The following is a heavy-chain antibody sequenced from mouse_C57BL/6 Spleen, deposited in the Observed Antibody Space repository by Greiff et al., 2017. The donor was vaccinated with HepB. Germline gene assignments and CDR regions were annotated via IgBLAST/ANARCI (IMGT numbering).Heavy chain of an antibody. CDR3: ARLAYQDFDV. V-gene: IGHV1-61*01. CDR2: IYPSDSET. D-gene: IGHD6-5*01. Sequence: QVQLQQPGAELVRPGSSVKLSCKASGYTFTSYWMDWVKQRPGQGLEWIGNIYPSDSETHYNQKFKDKATLTVDKSSSTAYMQLSSLTSEDSAVYYCARLAYQDFDVWGTGTTVTVSS. J-gene: IGHJ1*03. CDR1: GYTFTSYW.